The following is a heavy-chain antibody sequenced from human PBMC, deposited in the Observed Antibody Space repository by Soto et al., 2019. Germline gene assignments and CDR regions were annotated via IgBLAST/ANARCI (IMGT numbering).Heavy chain of an antibody. V-gene: IGHV1-2*02. CDR3: ARGKEISDYWNFDL. CDR1: GYSFTDHY. D-gene: IGHD3-10*01. Sequence: QVQLVQSGAEVKEPGASVKVSCEASGYSFTDHYMHWVRQAPGQGLECMGWINPNSGGTKSAQQFQGRVTMTRDTSISTAYMELSRLRFDDTAVYYCARGKEISDYWNFDLWGRGTLVTVSS. CDR2: INPNSGGT. J-gene: IGHJ2*01.